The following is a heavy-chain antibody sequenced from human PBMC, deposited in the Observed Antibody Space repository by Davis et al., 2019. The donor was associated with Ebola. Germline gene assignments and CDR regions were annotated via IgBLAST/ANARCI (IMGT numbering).Heavy chain of an antibody. CDR1: GGSISSGGYS. Sequence: LRLSCAVSGGSISSGGYSWSWIRQPPGGALEWIATIYRSVDTHYSPSFRDRVVISADTSTNQFFLKLTSVTAADAAKYFCVCCSNGSCYFGAPFEHWGQGRLVTVSS. V-gene: IGHV4-30-2*01. D-gene: IGHD2-8*01. J-gene: IGHJ4*02. CDR2: IYRSVDT. CDR3: VCCSNGSCYFGAPFEH.